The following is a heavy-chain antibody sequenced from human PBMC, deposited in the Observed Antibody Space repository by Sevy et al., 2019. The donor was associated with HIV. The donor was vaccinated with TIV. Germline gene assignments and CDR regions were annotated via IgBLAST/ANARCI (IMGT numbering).Heavy chain of an antibody. Sequence: ASVKVSCKASGYTFTSYGTSWVRQAPGQGLEWMGWISAYNGNTNYAQKLQGRVTMTTDTSTSTAYMELRSLRSDDTAVYYCARDDAYSSSSKLNYWGQGTLVTVSS. CDR2: ISAYNGNT. D-gene: IGHD6-6*01. J-gene: IGHJ4*02. V-gene: IGHV1-18*01. CDR3: ARDDAYSSSSKLNY. CDR1: GYTFTSYG.